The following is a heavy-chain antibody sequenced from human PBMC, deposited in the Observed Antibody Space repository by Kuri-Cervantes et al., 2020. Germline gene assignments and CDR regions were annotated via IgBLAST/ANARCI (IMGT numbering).Heavy chain of an antibody. CDR1: GGSISSYY. Sequence: SETLSLTCTVSGGSISSYYWSWIRQPPGKGLEWIGEINHSGSTNYNPSLKSRVTISVDTSKNQFSLKLTSVTVADTAVYYCARDFYYDSSGYARGFQHWGQGTLVTVSS. J-gene: IGHJ1*01. V-gene: IGHV4-34*01. CDR3: ARDFYYDSSGYARGFQH. D-gene: IGHD3-22*01. CDR2: INHSGST.